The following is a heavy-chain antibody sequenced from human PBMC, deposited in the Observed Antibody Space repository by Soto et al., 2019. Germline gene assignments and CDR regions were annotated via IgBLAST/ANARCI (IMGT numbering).Heavy chain of an antibody. D-gene: IGHD2-15*01. CDR3: ARDYIDCSGGSCYFYYGMDV. Sequence: PGGSLRLSCAASGFTFSSYGMHWVRQAPGKGLEWVAVIWYDGSNKYYADSVKGRFTISRDNSKNTLYLQMNSLRAEDTAVYYCARDYIDCSGGSCYFYYGMDVWGQGTTVTVSS. CDR1: GFTFSSYG. CDR2: IWYDGSNK. J-gene: IGHJ6*02. V-gene: IGHV3-33*01.